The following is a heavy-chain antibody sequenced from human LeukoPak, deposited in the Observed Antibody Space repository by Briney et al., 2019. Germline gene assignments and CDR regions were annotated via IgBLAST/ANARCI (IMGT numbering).Heavy chain of an antibody. CDR2: IYTSGST. Sequence: PSETLSLTCTVSGGSISSYYWSWIRQPPGKGLEWIGYIYTSGSTSYNPSLKSRVTISVDTSKNQFSLKLSSVTAADTAVYYCARHYCSSTSCYFNWFDPWGQGTLVTVSS. CDR1: GGSISSYY. J-gene: IGHJ5*02. CDR3: ARHYCSSTSCYFNWFDP. D-gene: IGHD2-2*01. V-gene: IGHV4-4*09.